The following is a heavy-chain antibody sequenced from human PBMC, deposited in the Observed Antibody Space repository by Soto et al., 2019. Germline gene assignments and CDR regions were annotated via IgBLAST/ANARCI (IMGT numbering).Heavy chain of an antibody. V-gene: IGHV3-23*01. CDR1: GFTFSSYA. J-gene: IGHJ3*02. CDR3: AKDLRRALIGQDAFDI. D-gene: IGHD2-8*01. CDR2: ISGSGGST. Sequence: EVQLLESGGGLVQPGGSLRLSCAASGFTFSSYAMSWVRQAPGKGLEWVSAISGSGGSTYYADSVKGRFTISRDNSKNTLYLQMNSLRAEDTAVYYCAKDLRRALIGQDAFDIWGQGTMVTVSS.